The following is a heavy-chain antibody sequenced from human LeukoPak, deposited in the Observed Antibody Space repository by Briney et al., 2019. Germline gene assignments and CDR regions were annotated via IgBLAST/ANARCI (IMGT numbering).Heavy chain of an antibody. V-gene: IGHV4-34*01. J-gene: IGHJ4*02. Sequence: PSETLSLTCTVSGGSISSYYWSWIRQPPGKGLEWIGEINHSGSTNYNPSLKSRVTISVDTSKNQFSLKLSSVTAADTAVYYCARASVVGTVGFDYWGQGTLVTVSS. CDR3: ARASVVGTVGFDY. CDR2: INHSGST. CDR1: GGSISSYY. D-gene: IGHD6-19*01.